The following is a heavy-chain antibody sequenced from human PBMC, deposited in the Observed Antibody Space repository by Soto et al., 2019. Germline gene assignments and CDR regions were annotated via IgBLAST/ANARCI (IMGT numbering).Heavy chain of an antibody. CDR2: INAANGNT. V-gene: IGHV1-3*01. J-gene: IGHJ4*02. CDR3: ARAVAAAVFDY. D-gene: IGHD2-2*01. Sequence: ASVKVSCKASGYTFTSYALHWVRQAPGQRLEWMGWINAANGNTKYTQNFQGRVTITRDTSARTAYMEVGSLRSEDKAVYYCARAVAAAVFDYWGQGTLVTVSS. CDR1: GYTFTSYA.